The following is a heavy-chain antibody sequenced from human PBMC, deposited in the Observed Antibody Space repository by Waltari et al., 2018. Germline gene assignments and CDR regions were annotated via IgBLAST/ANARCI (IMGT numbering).Heavy chain of an antibody. CDR2: INPSGGST. CDR1: GYSFTSYY. J-gene: IGHJ5*02. V-gene: IGHV1-46*01. D-gene: IGHD3-10*01. CDR3: ARDGAAKTFGQGANWFDP. Sequence: QVQLVQSGAEVKKPGASVKVSCKASGYSFTSYYMHWVRQAPGQGLEWVGIINPSGGSTSYAQKFQGRVTMTRDTSTSTGYMELSSLRSEDTALYYCARDGAAKTFGQGANWFDPWGQGTVVSVSS.